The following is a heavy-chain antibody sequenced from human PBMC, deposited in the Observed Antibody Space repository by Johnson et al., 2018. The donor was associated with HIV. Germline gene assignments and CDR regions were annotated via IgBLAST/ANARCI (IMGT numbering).Heavy chain of an antibody. CDR2: IYSGGST. CDR1: GFTVSSNY. V-gene: IGHV3-53*01. D-gene: IGHD3-16*02. J-gene: IGHJ3*02. Sequence: MQLVESGGGLVKPGGSLRLSCAASGFTVSSNYMSWVRQAPGKGLEWVSVIYSGGSTYYADSVKGRFTISRDNSKNTLYLQMNSLKTEDTAMYYCTTDQAGDYVWGTYRYAFDIWGQGTMVTVSS. CDR3: TTDQAGDYVWGTYRYAFDI.